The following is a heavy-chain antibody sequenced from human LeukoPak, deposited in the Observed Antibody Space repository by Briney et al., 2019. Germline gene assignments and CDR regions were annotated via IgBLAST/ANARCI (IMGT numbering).Heavy chain of an antibody. V-gene: IGHV3-23*01. Sequence: GGSLRLSCAASGFTFSSYAMSWVRQAPGKGLEWVSAISGSGGSTYYADSVKGRLTISRDNSKNTLYLQMNSLRAEDTAVYYCAKAVYYGGNLRYFDYWGQGTLVTVSS. CDR3: AKAVYYGGNLRYFDY. D-gene: IGHD4-23*01. CDR1: GFTFSSYA. CDR2: ISGSGGST. J-gene: IGHJ4*02.